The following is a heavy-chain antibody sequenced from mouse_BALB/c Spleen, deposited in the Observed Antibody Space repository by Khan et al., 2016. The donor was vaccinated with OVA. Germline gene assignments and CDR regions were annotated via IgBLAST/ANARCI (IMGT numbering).Heavy chain of an antibody. D-gene: IGHD1-1*02. J-gene: IGHJ1*01. CDR1: GYTFTNYG. CDR2: INTYTGEP. V-gene: IGHV9-3-1*01. Sequence: QIQLVQSGPELKKPGETVKISCKASGYTFTNYGMNWVKQAPGKGLKWMGWINTYTGEPTYADDFKGRFAFSLETSASTASLQINNLKNEDTATYFCASGGYWYVDVWGAGTTVTVSS. CDR3: ASGGYWYVDV.